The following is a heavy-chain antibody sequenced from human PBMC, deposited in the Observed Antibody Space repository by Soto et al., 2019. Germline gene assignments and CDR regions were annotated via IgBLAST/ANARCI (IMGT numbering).Heavy chain of an antibody. V-gene: IGHV1-2*04. D-gene: IGHD2-15*01. CDR1: GYTFTGYY. J-gene: IGHJ6*03. CDR2: INPNSGGT. Sequence: ASVKVSCKASGYTFTGYYMRWVRQAPGQGLEWMGWINPNSGGTNYAQKFQGWVTMTRDTSISTAYMELSRLRSDDTAVYYCARERRQVVVPAATGYCSGGSCYGNYYYYYMDVWGKGTTVTVSS. CDR3: ARERRQVVVPAATGYCSGGSCYGNYYYYYMDV.